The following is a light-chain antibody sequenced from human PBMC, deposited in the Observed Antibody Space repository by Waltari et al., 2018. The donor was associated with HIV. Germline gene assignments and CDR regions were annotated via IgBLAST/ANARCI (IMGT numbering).Light chain of an antibody. V-gene: IGLV2-14*01. Sequence: QSALTQPASVSGSPGQSITISCTRSTRDFALSNFISWYQQHPGGVPKVIIDEVFSRPAGVSGRFSGSKSGNTAALTISGLQTEDEADYYCTTFTSNYTVIFGGGTKVTVL. CDR2: EVF. CDR1: TRDFALSNF. CDR3: TTFTSNYTVI. J-gene: IGLJ2*01.